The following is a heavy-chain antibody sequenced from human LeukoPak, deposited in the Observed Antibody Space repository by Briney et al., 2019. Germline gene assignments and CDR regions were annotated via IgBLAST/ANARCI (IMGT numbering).Heavy chain of an antibody. CDR3: ARDGTGSGWSLDS. CDR1: GDSITSNTYY. CDR2: LYGDSST. Sequence: ETLSLTCTVSGDSITSNTYYWGWIRQPPGKGLEWVSILYGDSSTYYADSVKGRFTVSRDNSKNTLYLQMNSLRAEDTAVYYCARDGTGSGWSLDSWGQGTLVTVSS. J-gene: IGHJ4*02. D-gene: IGHD6-13*01. V-gene: IGHV3-66*01.